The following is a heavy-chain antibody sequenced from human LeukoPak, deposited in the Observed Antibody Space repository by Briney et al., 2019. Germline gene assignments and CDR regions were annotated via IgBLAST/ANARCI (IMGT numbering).Heavy chain of an antibody. CDR2: ISGSGGST. Sequence: GGSLRLSCAASGFTFSSYAMSWVRQAPGKGLEWVSAISGSGGSTYYADSVKGRFTISRDNSKNTLYLQMNSLRAEDTAVYYCAKDKYSSTRPNNWFDPWGQGTLVTVSS. CDR1: GFTFSSYA. V-gene: IGHV3-23*01. CDR3: AKDKYSSTRPNNWFDP. D-gene: IGHD6-13*01. J-gene: IGHJ5*02.